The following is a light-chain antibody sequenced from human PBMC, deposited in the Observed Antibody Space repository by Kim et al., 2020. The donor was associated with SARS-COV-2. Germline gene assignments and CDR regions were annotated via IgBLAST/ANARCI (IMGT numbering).Light chain of an antibody. Sequence: SPGERATLSCRASQSVSSSYLAWYQQKPGQAPRLLIYGASSRATGIPDRFSGSGSGTDFTLTISRLEPEDFAVYYCPQYGSSLRTFGQGTKVDIK. CDR3: PQYGSSLRT. CDR2: GAS. J-gene: IGKJ1*01. CDR1: QSVSSSY. V-gene: IGKV3-20*01.